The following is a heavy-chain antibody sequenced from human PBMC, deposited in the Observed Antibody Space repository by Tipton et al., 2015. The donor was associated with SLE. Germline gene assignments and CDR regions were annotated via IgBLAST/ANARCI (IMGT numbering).Heavy chain of an antibody. V-gene: IGHV4-59*07. CDR2: IYYSGST. CDR3: ARFSAAGQYYFDY. D-gene: IGHD6-13*01. J-gene: IGHJ4*02. CDR1: GGSFNGYH. Sequence: TLSLTCAVYGGSFNGYHWSWIRQPPGKGLEWIGYIYYSGSTNYNPSLKSRVTISVDTSKNQFSLKLSSVTAADTAVYYCARFSAAGQYYFDYWGQGTLVTVSS.